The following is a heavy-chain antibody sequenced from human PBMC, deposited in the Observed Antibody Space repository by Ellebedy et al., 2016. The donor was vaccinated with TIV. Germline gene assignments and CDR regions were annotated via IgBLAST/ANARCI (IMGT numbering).Heavy chain of an antibody. CDR3: SIVDWYRSDY. V-gene: IGHV3-23*01. J-gene: IGHJ4*02. Sequence: GESLKISCAASGFTFSSYAMSWVRQAPGKGLEWVSAIGTAGDTYYPGSVKGRFTISRDNAKNSLYLQMNSLRVEDTAIYYCSIVDWYRSDYWGQGSLVTVSS. CDR2: IGTAGDT. CDR1: GFTFSSYA. D-gene: IGHD2-21*01.